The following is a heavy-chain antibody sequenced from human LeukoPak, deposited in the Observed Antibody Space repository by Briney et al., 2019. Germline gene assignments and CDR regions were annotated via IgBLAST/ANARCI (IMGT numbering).Heavy chain of an antibody. Sequence: GSSVKVSCKASGGTFSSYAISWVRQAPGQGLEWMGRIIPILGIANYAQKFQGRVTITADKSTSTAYMELSSLKSEETAVYYFASPLREGDCWGQGTLVTVSS. CDR2: IIPILGIA. CDR1: GGTFSSYA. J-gene: IGHJ4*02. D-gene: IGHD5/OR15-5a*01. V-gene: IGHV1-69*04. CDR3: ASPLREGDC.